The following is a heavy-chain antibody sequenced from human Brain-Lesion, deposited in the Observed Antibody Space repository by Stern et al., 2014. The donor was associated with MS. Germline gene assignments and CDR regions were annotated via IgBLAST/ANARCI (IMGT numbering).Heavy chain of an antibody. CDR3: ARGRVVPGFQYYATDV. Sequence: VQLVESGPGLVKPSQTLSLSCTVSGGSISSGGYYWSWIRQPAGKGLEWIGRIFNSGSTSYNPSPKSRVNTSIDPPKTPSPLRLNSMTAADTAVYYCARGRVVPGFQYYATDVWGQGTTVIVSS. CDR2: IFNSGST. J-gene: IGHJ6*02. D-gene: IGHD2-2*01. CDR1: GGSISSGGYY. V-gene: IGHV4-61*02.